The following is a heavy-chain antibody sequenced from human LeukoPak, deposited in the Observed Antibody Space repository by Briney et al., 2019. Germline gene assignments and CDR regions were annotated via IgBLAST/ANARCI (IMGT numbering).Heavy chain of an antibody. CDR1: GFTFSSYA. D-gene: IGHD3-22*01. CDR2: ISGSGGST. J-gene: IGHJ4*02. CDR3: AKSAFSYYDSSGHFEY. Sequence: GGSLRLSCAASGFTFSSYAMSWVRQAPGKGLEWVSAISGSGGSTYYADSVKGRFTISRDNSKNTLYLQMNSLRAEDTAVYYCAKSAFSYYDSSGHFEYWGQGTLVTVSS. V-gene: IGHV3-23*01.